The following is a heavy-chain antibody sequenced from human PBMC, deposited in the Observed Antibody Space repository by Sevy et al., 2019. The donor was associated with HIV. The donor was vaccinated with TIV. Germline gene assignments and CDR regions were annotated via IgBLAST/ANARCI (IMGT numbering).Heavy chain of an antibody. Sequence: GGSLRLSCAASGFTFSSYWMHWVRQAPGKGLVWVSRINSDGSSTNFADSVKGRFTMSRDNAKNTLYLQMNSLRAEDTAVYYCARDWVYDTSGCYLEAAFDIWGQGTMVTVSS. CDR3: ARDWVYDTSGCYLEAAFDI. D-gene: IGHD3-22*01. V-gene: IGHV3-74*01. CDR1: GFTFSSYW. CDR2: INSDGSST. J-gene: IGHJ3*02.